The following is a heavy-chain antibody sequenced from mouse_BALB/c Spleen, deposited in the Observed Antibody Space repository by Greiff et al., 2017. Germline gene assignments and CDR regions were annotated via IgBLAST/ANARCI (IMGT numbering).Heavy chain of an antibody. J-gene: IGHJ4*01. D-gene: IGHD2-1*01. Sequence: VQLQQSGAELARPGASVKLSCKASGYTFTSYWMQWVKQRPGQGLEWIGAIYPGDGDTRYTQKFKGKATLTADKSSSTAYMQLSSLASEDSAVYYCARSDGNYYAMDDWGQGTSVTVSS. CDR1: GYTFTSYW. V-gene: IGHV1-87*01. CDR2: IYPGDGDT. CDR3: ARSDGNYYAMDD.